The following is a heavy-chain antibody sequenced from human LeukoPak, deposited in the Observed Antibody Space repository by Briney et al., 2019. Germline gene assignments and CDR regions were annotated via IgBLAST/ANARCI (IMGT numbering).Heavy chain of an antibody. CDR2: INHSGST. CDR3: ARAFYDFWSGLDAFDI. D-gene: IGHD3-3*01. J-gene: IGHJ3*02. CDR1: GGSFSGYY. Sequence: SETLSLTCAVYGGSFSGYYWSWIRQPPGKGLEWIGEINHSGSTNYNPSLKSRVTISVDTSKNQFSLKLSSVTAADTAVYYCARAFYDFWSGLDAFDIWGQGTMVTVSS. V-gene: IGHV4-34*01.